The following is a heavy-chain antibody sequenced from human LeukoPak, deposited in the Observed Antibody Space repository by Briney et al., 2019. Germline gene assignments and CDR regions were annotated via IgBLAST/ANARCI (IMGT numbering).Heavy chain of an antibody. CDR2: ISSSSSYI. J-gene: IGHJ5*02. V-gene: IGHV3-21*01. CDR1: GFTFSSYS. D-gene: IGHD6-6*01. Sequence: GGSLRLSCAASGFTFSSYSMNWVRQAPGKGLEWVSSISSSSSYIYYADSVKGRFTISRDNAKNSLYLQMNSLRAEDTAVYYCARWGRDSSSSRWFDPWGQGTLVTVSS. CDR3: ARWGRDSSSSRWFDP.